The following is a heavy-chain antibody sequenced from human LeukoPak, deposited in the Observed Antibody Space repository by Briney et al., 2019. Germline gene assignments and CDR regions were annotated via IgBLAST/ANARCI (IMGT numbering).Heavy chain of an antibody. D-gene: IGHD5-18*01. V-gene: IGHV1-18*01. CDR3: ARDFSENTAMVTGDY. CDR1: GYTFTSYG. Sequence: ASVKVSCKASGYTFTSYGISWVRQAPGQGLEWMGWISAYNGNTNYAQKLQGRVTMTTDTSTSTAYMELRSLRSDDTAVYYCARDFSENTAMVTGDYWGQGTLVTVSS. J-gene: IGHJ4*02. CDR2: ISAYNGNT.